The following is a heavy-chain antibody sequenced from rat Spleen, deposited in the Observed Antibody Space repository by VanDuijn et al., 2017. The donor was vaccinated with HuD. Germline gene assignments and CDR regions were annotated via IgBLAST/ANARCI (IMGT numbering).Heavy chain of an antibody. CDR1: GYSITSTYR. CDR2: INSAGST. Sequence: EVQLQESGPGLVKPSQSLSLTCSVTGYSITSTYRWNWIRKFPGNKLEWMGYINSAGSTNYNPSLKSRISITRDTSKNQFFLQVNSVTTEDTATYCCARAGAAPRYYGMDAGGQGASVTVSS. CDR3: ARAGAAPRYYGMDA. D-gene: IGHD3-1*01. V-gene: IGHV3-3*01. J-gene: IGHJ4*01.